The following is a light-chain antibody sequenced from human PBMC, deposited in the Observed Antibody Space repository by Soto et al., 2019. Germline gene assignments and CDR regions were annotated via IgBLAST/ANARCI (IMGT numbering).Light chain of an antibody. CDR2: KAT. Sequence: DIQMTQSPSTLSASVGDGVTITCRASQSIGSWLAWYQQKPGKAPKLLIYKATNLQSGVPSRFSGSGSGTDFSLTISSLQPVDSATYSCQHYHDFQYTFGPGTKLEI. CDR1: QSIGSW. V-gene: IGKV1-5*03. CDR3: QHYHDFQYT. J-gene: IGKJ2*01.